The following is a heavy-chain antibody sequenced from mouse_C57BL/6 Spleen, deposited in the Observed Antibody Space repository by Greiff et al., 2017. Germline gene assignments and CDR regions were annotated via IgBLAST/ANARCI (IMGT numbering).Heavy chain of an antibody. D-gene: IGHD3-2*02. CDR3: ARSDSSGSYYAMDY. V-gene: IGHV1-69*01. CDR1: GYTFTSYW. Sequence: QVQLQQSGAELVMPGASVKLSCKASGYTFTSYWMHWVKQRPGQGLEWIGEIDPSDSYTNYNQKFKGKSTLTVDKSSSTAYMQLSSLTSEDSAVYYCARSDSSGSYYAMDYWGQGTSVTVSS. CDR2: IDPSDSYT. J-gene: IGHJ4*01.